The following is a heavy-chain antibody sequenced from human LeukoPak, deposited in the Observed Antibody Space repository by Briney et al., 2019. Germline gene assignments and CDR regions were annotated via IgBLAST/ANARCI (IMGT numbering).Heavy chain of an antibody. J-gene: IGHJ4*02. V-gene: IGHV1-18*01. CDR3: ARGPYCSGGTCYSQILDH. CDR1: GYTFTSYG. D-gene: IGHD2-15*01. Sequence: ASVKVSCKASGYTFTSYGVTWVRQAPGQGLEWMGWISAYNGNTKCAQNLQGRITMTTDTSTSTAYMELRSLRSDDTAVYYCARGPYCSGGTCYSQILDHWGQGTLVTVSS. CDR2: ISAYNGNT.